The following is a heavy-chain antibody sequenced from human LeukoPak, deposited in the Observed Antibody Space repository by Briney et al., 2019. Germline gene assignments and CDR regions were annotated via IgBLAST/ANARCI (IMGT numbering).Heavy chain of an antibody. CDR2: LRNDESEV. D-gene: IGHD1-14*01. J-gene: IGHJ4*02. CDR3: VKDTGRGDF. CDR1: GFIFRNYG. Sequence: AGGSLRLSCAASGFIFRNYGMHWVRQAPGKGLEWVAFLRNDESEVFYADSVKGRFTISRDNSKNILYLQMSSLRHEDTAVYYCVKDTGRGDFWGQGTQVTVSS. V-gene: IGHV3-30*02.